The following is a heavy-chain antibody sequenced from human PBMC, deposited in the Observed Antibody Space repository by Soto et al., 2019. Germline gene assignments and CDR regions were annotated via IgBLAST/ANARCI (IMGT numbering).Heavy chain of an antibody. Sequence: ASVKVSCKASGYTFASYYIHWVRQAPGQGLEWMGVINPSGGSTSYAQNFQGRVTMTRDTSTSTVYMELSSLRSEDTAVYYCVRESTPTRWFDPWGQGTLVTVSS. CDR3: VRESTPTRWFDP. D-gene: IGHD2-2*01. V-gene: IGHV1-46*03. CDR1: GYTFASYY. J-gene: IGHJ5*02. CDR2: INPSGGST.